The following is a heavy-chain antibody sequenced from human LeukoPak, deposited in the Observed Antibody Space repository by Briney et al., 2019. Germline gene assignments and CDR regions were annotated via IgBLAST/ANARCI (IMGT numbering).Heavy chain of an antibody. CDR3: ARPRGYSSGWGFFDY. V-gene: IGHV5-51*01. CDR1: GYSFTSYW. CDR2: IYPGDSDT. Sequence: GESLKISCKGSGYSFTSYWIGWVRQMPGKGLEGMGIIYPGDSDTRYSPSFQGQVTISADKSISTAYLQWSSLKASDTAMYYCARPRGYSSGWGFFDYWGQGTLVTVSS. J-gene: IGHJ4*02. D-gene: IGHD6-19*01.